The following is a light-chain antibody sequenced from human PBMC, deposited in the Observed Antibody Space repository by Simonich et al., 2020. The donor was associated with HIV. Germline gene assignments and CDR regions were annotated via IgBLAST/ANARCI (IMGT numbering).Light chain of an antibody. J-gene: IGKJ4*01. CDR1: RTIFYSPNNKNY. Sequence: DIVMTQSPASLAVSLGERATINCKSTRTIFYSPNNKNYLAWYQQKPGQPPKLLIYWASTRESGVPDRFSASGSGTDFTLTISSLQAEDVAVYYCQQYYSTPLTFGGGTKVEIK. CDR2: WAS. V-gene: IGKV4-1*01. CDR3: QQYYSTPLT.